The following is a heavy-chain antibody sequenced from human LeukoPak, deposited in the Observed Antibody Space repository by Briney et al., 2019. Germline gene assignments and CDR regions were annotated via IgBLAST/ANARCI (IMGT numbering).Heavy chain of an antibody. CDR3: VVGSFIPVITFGPFYFES. J-gene: IGHJ4*02. V-gene: IGHV1-69*06. CDR1: GGSFTGRG. D-gene: IGHD3-16*01. CDR2: IIPLFGTT. Sequence: SVKVSCKMFGGSFTGRGITLLRQAPGQGLEWVGRIIPLFGTTKSAQRFQDRATLTADKSTNTAYMELTSLRPDDTPVYYCVVGSFIPVITFGPFYFESWGQGTLITVSS.